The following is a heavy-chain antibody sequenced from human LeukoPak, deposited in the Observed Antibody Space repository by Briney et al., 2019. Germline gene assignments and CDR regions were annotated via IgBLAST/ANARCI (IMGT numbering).Heavy chain of an antibody. V-gene: IGHV3-74*01. D-gene: IGHD3-22*01. J-gene: IGHJ4*02. CDR1: GFTFSGYW. Sequence: PGGSLRLSCAASGFTFSGYWMHWVRQAPGKGLVWVSRISTDGSSNTYADSVKGRFTISRDNAKNSLYLQMNSLRAEDTALYYCVRDISGYYFDYWGQGTLVTVSS. CDR2: ISTDGSSN. CDR3: VRDISGYYFDY.